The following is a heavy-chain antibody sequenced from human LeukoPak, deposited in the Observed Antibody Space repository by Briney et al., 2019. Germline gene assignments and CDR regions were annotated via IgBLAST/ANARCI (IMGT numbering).Heavy chain of an antibody. CDR1: GFNFDDYT. CDR2: VAWDGGGS. V-gene: IGHV3-43*01. D-gene: IGHD5-24*01. CDR3: VRGHGYNLEDYFDN. J-gene: IGHJ4*02. Sequence: GGSLRLSCAASGFNFDDYTMHWVRQAPGKGLEWVSLVAWDGGGSFFADSVKGRFTVSRDNSKNSLSLYMNSLTTEDTALYYCVRGHGYNLEDYFDNWGQGTLVTVSS.